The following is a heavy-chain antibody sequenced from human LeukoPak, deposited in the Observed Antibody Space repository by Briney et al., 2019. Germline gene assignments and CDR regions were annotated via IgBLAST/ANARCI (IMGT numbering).Heavy chain of an antibody. CDR1: GFTVSSNY. CDR2: IKQDGSEK. Sequence: GGSLRLSCAASGFTVSSNYMSWVRQAPGKGLEWVANIKQDGSEKRYVDPVKGRFTISRDNVKNSLYLQMNSLRAEDTGVYYCVRAPATNEWRCMDYWGQGTLVTVSS. CDR3: VRAPATNEWRCMDY. J-gene: IGHJ4*02. V-gene: IGHV3-7*01. D-gene: IGHD2-8*02.